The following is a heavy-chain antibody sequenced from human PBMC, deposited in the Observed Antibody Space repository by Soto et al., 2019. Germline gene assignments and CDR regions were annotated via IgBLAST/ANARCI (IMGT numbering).Heavy chain of an antibody. Sequence: QVQLVQSGAEVKKPGASVKISCTASGYTVTTHYMHWVRQAPGRGLEWMGAINPGSGAAKYTQTFPARITMTRDTSTNTVYMEMSALRSEDTAVFYCARGGEVGVAGSAAFDTWGQGTMVTVSS. CDR2: INPGSGAA. V-gene: IGHV1-46*01. J-gene: IGHJ3*02. CDR1: GYTVTTHY. D-gene: IGHD3-3*01. CDR3: ARGGEVGVAGSAAFDT.